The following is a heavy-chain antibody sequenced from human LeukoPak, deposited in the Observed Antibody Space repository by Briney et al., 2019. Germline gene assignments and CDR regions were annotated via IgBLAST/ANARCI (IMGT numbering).Heavy chain of an antibody. Sequence: PSETLSLTCTVSGGSISSYYWSWIRQPAGKGLEWIGRIYTSGSTNYNPSLKSRVTISVDTSKNQFSLKLSSVTAADTAVYYCARDLYSSRTNDAFVIWGQGTMVTVSS. CDR1: GGSISSYY. CDR3: ARDLYSSRTNDAFVI. J-gene: IGHJ3*02. D-gene: IGHD6-13*01. CDR2: IYTSGST. V-gene: IGHV4-4*07.